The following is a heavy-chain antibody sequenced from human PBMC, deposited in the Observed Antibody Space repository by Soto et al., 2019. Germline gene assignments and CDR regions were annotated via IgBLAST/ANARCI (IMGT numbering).Heavy chain of an antibody. CDR2: ISGSGGST. CDR1: GFTFSSYA. Sequence: GGSLGLSCAASGFTFSSYAMSWVRQAPGKGLEWVSAISGSGGSTYYADSVKGRFTISRDNSKNTLYLQMNSLRAEDTAVYYCAKFCSSTSCYSAYGMDVWGQGTTVTVSS. V-gene: IGHV3-23*01. CDR3: AKFCSSTSCYSAYGMDV. J-gene: IGHJ6*02. D-gene: IGHD2-2*01.